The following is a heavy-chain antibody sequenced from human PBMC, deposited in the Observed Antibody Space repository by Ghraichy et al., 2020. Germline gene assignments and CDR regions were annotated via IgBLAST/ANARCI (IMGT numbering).Heavy chain of an antibody. CDR2: ISGSGGST. CDR3: ATSAGGRITIFGVVRPDDY. Sequence: GGSLRLSCAASGFTFSSYAMSWVRQAPGKGLEWVSAISGSGGSTYYADSVKGRFTISRDNSKNTLYLQMNSLRAEDTAVYYCATSAGGRITIFGVVRPDDYWGQGTLVTVSS. V-gene: IGHV3-23*01. J-gene: IGHJ4*02. D-gene: IGHD3-3*01. CDR1: GFTFSSYA.